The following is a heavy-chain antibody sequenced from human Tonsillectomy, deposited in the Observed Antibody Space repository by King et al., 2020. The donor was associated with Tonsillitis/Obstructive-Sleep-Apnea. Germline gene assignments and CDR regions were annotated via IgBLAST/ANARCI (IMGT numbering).Heavy chain of an antibody. CDR3: ARDQDYGSGSYFHYYYYMDV. CDR2: SYSGGST. CDR1: GFTVSSNY. V-gene: IGHV3-53*01. D-gene: IGHD3-10*01. Sequence: VQLVESGGGLIQPGGSLRLSCAASGFTVSSNYMSWVRQAPGKGLEWVSVSYSGGSTYYADFVKGRFTISRDKSKNTLYFQMNSLRAEDTAVYYCARDQDYGSGSYFHYYYYMDVWGKGTTVTVSS. J-gene: IGHJ6*03.